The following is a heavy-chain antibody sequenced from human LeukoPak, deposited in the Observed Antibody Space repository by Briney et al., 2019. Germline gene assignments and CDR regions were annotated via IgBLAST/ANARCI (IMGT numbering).Heavy chain of an antibody. J-gene: IGHJ4*02. CDR2: INHSGST. CDR1: GGSFSGYY. D-gene: IGHD3-10*01. Sequence: SETLSLTCAVYGGSFSGYYWSWIRQPPGKGLEWIGEINHSGSTNYNPSLKSRVTISVDTSKNQFSLKLSSVTAVDTAVYYRARATMVRGVIAYWGQGTLVTVSS. V-gene: IGHV4-34*01. CDR3: ARATMVRGVIAY.